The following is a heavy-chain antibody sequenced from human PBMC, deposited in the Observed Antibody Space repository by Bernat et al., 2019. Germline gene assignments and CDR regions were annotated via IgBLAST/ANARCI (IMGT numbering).Heavy chain of an antibody. J-gene: IGHJ6*02. D-gene: IGHD3-3*01. CDR2: INSDGSST. Sequence: EVQLVESGGGLVQPGGSLRLSCAASGFTFSSYWMHWVRQAPGKGLVWVSRINSDGSSTSYADSVKGRFTISRDNAKNTLYLQMNSLRAEDTAVYYCARRSRSTIFGVIDYGMDVWGQGTTVTVSS. CDR3: ARRSRSTIFGVIDYGMDV. CDR1: GFTFSSYW. V-gene: IGHV3-74*01.